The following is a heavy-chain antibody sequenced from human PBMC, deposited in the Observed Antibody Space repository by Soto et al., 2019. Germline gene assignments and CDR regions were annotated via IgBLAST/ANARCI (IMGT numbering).Heavy chain of an antibody. CDR2: INYSGST. J-gene: IGHJ3*02. CDR3: PSIILLLFVVLPPTAHDAFYT. D-gene: IGHD2-21*01. CDR1: GGSISRGGYF. V-gene: IGHV4-31*03. Sequence: SETLSHTCTVSGGSISRGGYFWSWIRQHPGKGLEWIGDINYSGSTYSNPSLKSRVTISVDTSKNQFSLKLSSVTAADTAVNYCPSIILLLFVVLPPTAHDAFYTWAQGTMVTVS.